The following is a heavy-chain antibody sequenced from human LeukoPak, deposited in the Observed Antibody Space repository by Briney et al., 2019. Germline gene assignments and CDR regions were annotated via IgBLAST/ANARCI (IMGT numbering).Heavy chain of an antibody. D-gene: IGHD2-15*01. CDR2: ISSSGSTI. J-gene: IGHJ4*02. CDR3: ARVGKDIVVVVAADYYFDY. CDR1: GFTFSDYY. V-gene: IGHV3-11*01. Sequence: GGSLRLSCAASGFTFSDYYMSWIRQAPGKGLEWVSYISSSGSTIYYADSVKGRSTISRDNAKNSLYLQMNSLRAEDTAVYYCARVGKDIVVVVAADYYFDYWGQGTLVTVSS.